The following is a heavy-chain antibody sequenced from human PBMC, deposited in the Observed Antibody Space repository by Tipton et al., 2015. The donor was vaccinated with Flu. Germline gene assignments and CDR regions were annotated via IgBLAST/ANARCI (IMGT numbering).Heavy chain of an antibody. CDR3: ARRDYSNYASEPKNWFDP. Sequence: GLVKPSETLSLTCGVSGDSIRSSNYYWGWIRQPPGKGLEWIGNTFHSGNTYLNPSLKSRVTISIDTSKNQFSLKLSSVTATDTAVYYCARRDYSNYASEPKNWFDPWGQGALVTVSS. CDR2: TFHSGNT. V-gene: IGHV4-39*07. D-gene: IGHD4-11*01. CDR1: GDSIRSSNYY. J-gene: IGHJ5*02.